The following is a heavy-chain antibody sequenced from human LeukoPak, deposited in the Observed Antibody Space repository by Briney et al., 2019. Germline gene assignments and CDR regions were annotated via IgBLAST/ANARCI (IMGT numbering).Heavy chain of an antibody. CDR2: IKQDGSEK. CDR3: VKHGRFAYYDSWSGYLY. V-gene: IGHV3-7*03. D-gene: IGHD3-3*01. J-gene: IGHJ4*02. Sequence: GGSLRLSCAASGFTFSSYWMSWVRQAPGKGLEWVANIKQDGSEKYYVDSVKGRFTISRDNAKNSLYLQMNSLRAEDTAIYYCVKHGRFAYYDSWSGYLYWGQGTLVTVSS. CDR1: GFTFSSYW.